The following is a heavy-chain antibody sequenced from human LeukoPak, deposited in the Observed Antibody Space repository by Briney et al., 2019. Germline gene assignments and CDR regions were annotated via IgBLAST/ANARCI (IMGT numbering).Heavy chain of an antibody. Sequence: GGSLRLSCAASGFTFDDYAMHWVRQAPGKGLEWVSGISWNSGSIGYADSVKGRFTISRDNAKNSLYLQMNSLRAEDTAVYYCARDAPFRYCSSTSCYPYGMDVWGQGTTVTVSS. V-gene: IGHV3-9*01. CDR2: ISWNSGSI. D-gene: IGHD2-2*01. CDR3: ARDAPFRYCSSTSCYPYGMDV. CDR1: GFTFDDYA. J-gene: IGHJ6*02.